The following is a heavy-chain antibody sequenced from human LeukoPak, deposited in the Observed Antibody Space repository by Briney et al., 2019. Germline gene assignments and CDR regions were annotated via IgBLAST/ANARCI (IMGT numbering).Heavy chain of an antibody. CDR3: ARVGGIAVAGTDAFDI. CDR1: GGSISSYY. J-gene: IGHJ3*02. CDR2: IYYSGST. V-gene: IGHV4-59*13. Sequence: SETLSLTCTVSGGSISSYYWSWIRQPPGKGLEWIGYIYYSGSTNYNPSLKSRVTISVDTSKNQFSLKLSSVTAADMAVYYCARVGGIAVAGTDAFDIWGQGTMVTVSS. D-gene: IGHD6-19*01.